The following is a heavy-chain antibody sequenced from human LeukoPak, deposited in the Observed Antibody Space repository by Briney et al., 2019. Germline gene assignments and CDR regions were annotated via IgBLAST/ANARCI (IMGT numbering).Heavy chain of an antibody. CDR3: ARAWYYDSLAYGMDV. J-gene: IGHJ6*02. V-gene: IGHV4-59*01. CDR1: GGSISSYY. Sequence: SETLSLTCTVSGGSISSYYWSWIRQPPGKGLEWIGYIYYSGSTNYNPSLKSRVTISVDTSKNQLSLKLSSVTAADTAVYYCARAWYYDSLAYGMDVWGQGTTVTVSS. CDR2: IYYSGST. D-gene: IGHD3-22*01.